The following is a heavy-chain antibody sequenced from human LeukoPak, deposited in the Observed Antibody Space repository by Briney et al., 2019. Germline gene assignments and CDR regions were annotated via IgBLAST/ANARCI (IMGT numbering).Heavy chain of an antibody. J-gene: IGHJ6*03. Sequence: GSLRLSCAASGFTFSSYAMSWVRQAPGKGLEWVSAISGSGGSTYYADSVKGRFTISRDNSKNTLYLQMNSLRAEDAAVYYCAKGGDPYYYYYYMDVWGKGTTVTVSS. CDR2: ISGSGGST. CDR3: AKGGDPYYYYYYMDV. V-gene: IGHV3-23*01. CDR1: GFTFSSYA. D-gene: IGHD3-16*01.